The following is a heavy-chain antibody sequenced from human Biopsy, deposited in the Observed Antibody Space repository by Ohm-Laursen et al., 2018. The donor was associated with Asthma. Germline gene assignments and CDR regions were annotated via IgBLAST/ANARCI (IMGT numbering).Heavy chain of an antibody. CDR2: ISVYNGNT. J-gene: IGHJ6*02. Sequence: SVPLSCKASRYTFNTAGITWVRRAPGQGLGWMGWISVYNGNTKVAQKLQDRVTMITDTSTSTAYMELRSLRSDDTAVYFCARAVDYSHYYGIDVWGQGTTVTVS. V-gene: IGHV1-18*01. CDR1: RYTFNTAG. D-gene: IGHD3-10*01. CDR3: ARAVDYSHYYGIDV.